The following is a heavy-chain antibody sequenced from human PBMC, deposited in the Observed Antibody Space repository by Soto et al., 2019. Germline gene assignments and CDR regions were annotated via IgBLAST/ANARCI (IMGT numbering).Heavy chain of an antibody. J-gene: IGHJ5*02. CDR3: ARVRRDLSGSYYP. CDR2: INHSGST. V-gene: IGHV4-34*01. CDR1: GVSFSNYY. Sequence: QVQLQQWGAGLLKASETLSLTCAVYGVSFSNYYWSWIRQPPGKGLEWIGEINHSGSTKYNPALKSRVTISVETSKNQFSLKLTSVTAADTAVYYCARVRRDLSGSYYPWGQGTLVTVSS. D-gene: IGHD1-26*01.